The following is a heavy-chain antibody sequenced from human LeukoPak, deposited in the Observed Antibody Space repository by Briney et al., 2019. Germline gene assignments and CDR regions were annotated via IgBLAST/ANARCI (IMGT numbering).Heavy chain of an antibody. V-gene: IGHV4-59*01. CDR2: IYYSGST. Sequence: PSETLSLTCTVSGGSISSYYWSWIRQPPGKGLEWIGYIYYSGSTNYNPSLKSRVTISVDTSKNQFSLKLSSVTAADTAVYYCARKGAQWLAGFDPWGQGTLVTVSS. CDR3: ARKGAQWLAGFDP. CDR1: GGSISSYY. D-gene: IGHD6-19*01. J-gene: IGHJ5*02.